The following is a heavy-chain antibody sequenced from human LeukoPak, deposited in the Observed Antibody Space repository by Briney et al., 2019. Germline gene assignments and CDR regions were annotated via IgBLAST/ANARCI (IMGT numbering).Heavy chain of an antibody. Sequence: WGSLRLSCSASGFTFNTFHMHWVRQAPGKGLQWLAVVSQGGAHKDSAYHVRGRFTIARDNSKNTLVLQMNRLTAAAMSYYSCARGAGTTVYYIDVWGNGNTVTVS. V-gene: IGHV3-30*07. D-gene: IGHD1-7*01. CDR2: VSQGGAHK. CDR3: ARGAGTTVYYIDV. J-gene: IGHJ6*03. CDR1: GFTFNTFH.